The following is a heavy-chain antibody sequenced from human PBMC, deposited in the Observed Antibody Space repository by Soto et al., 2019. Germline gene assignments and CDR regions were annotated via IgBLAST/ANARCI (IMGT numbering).Heavy chain of an antibody. D-gene: IGHD3-10*01. J-gene: IGHJ6*04. V-gene: IGHV3-74*01. Sequence: EVQLVESGGGLVQPGGSLRLSCAASGFTLSGRSMHWVRQAPGKGLGWVSGIDNAGTDSTYADSVKGRFTSSRDNAKNMLDLQMNSLGVEYTAVYYFARGWFGPDVRGKRDHGHRLL. CDR1: GFTLSGRS. CDR2: IDNAGTDS. CDR3: ARGWFGPDV.